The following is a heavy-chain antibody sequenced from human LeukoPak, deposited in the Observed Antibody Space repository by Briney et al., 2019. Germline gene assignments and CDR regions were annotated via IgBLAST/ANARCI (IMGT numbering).Heavy chain of an antibody. Sequence: GSLRLSCAASGFTFSSYAMHWIRQPPGKGLEWIGEINHSGISTYTPSLKSRVTISTDTSKNQFSLKMRSATAADTAVYFCARGAVVTTIWGQGAQVTVSS. CDR3: ARGAVVTTI. J-gene: IGHJ4*02. V-gene: IGHV4-34*01. CDR1: GFTFSSYA. CDR2: INHSGIS. D-gene: IGHD3-22*01.